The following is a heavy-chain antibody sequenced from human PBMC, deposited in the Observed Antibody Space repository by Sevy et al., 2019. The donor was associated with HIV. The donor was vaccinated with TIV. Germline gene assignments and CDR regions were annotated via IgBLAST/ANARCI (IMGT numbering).Heavy chain of an antibody. CDR3: ARIRNVGEPSDT. CDR2: INTYNGNT. V-gene: IGHV1-18*01. CDR1: GYTFTTYG. D-gene: IGHD3-16*01. J-gene: IGHJ5*02. Sequence: ASVKVSCKPSGYTFTTYGISWVRQAPGQGLEWMGWINTYNGNTNYAQKLQGRVTMTADKSTTTAYMELRSPGSDDTGVYYCARIRNVGEPSDTWGQGTLVTVSS.